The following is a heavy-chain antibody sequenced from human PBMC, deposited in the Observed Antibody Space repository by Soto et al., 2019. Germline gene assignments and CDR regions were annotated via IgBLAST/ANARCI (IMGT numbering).Heavy chain of an antibody. CDR1: GFTFSNYA. D-gene: IGHD6-13*01. Sequence: QVQLVESGGGVVQPGRSLRLSCAASGFTFSNYALHWVRQAPGKGLEWVAVISDDGSNKYYADSVKGRFTISRDNSKNTLYRQMNSLRAEDRAVYYCARDRFASSWSYFDYWGQGTPVTVAS. V-gene: IGHV3-30-3*01. CDR2: ISDDGSNK. J-gene: IGHJ4*02. CDR3: ARDRFASSWSYFDY.